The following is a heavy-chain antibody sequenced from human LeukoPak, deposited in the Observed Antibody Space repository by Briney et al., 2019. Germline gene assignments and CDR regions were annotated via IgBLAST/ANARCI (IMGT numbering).Heavy chain of an antibody. CDR3: AKDRYYGSGSYYNPPDAFDI. CDR1: GFTFSSYA. CDR2: ISGSGGST. J-gene: IGHJ3*02. V-gene: IGHV3-23*01. D-gene: IGHD3-10*01. Sequence: GGSLRLSCAASGFTFSSYAMSWVRRAPGKGLEWVSAISGSGGSTSYAASVKGRFTISRDNSRNTLYLQMNSLRAEDTAVYYCAKDRYYGSGSYYNPPDAFDIWGQGTMVTVSS.